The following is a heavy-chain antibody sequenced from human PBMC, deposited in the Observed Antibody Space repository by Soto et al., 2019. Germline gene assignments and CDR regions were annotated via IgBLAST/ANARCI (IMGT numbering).Heavy chain of an antibody. CDR2: IYSGGST. CDR3: ARDGGAAATYYYYGMDV. V-gene: IGHV3-53*01. Sequence: GSLRLSCAASGFTVSSNYMSWVRQAPGKGLEWVSVIYSGGSTYYADSVKGRFTISRDNSKNTLYLQMNSLRAEDTAVYYCARDGGAAATYYYYGMDVWGQATTVTVSS. D-gene: IGHD3-16*01. CDR1: GFTVSSNY. J-gene: IGHJ6*02.